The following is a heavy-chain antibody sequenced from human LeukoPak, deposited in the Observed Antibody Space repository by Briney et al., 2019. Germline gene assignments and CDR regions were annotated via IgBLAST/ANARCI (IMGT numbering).Heavy chain of an antibody. CDR2: IYSGGST. J-gene: IGHJ4*02. Sequence: PGGSLRLSCAASGFTVSSDYMSWVRQAPGKGLEWVSVIYSGGSTYYADSVKGRFTISRDNSKNTLYFQMNSLRAEDTAVYYCARCNGYCGFFDYWGLGTLVTVSS. D-gene: IGHD3-22*01. CDR3: ARCNGYCGFFDY. V-gene: IGHV3-66*02. CDR1: GFTVSSDY.